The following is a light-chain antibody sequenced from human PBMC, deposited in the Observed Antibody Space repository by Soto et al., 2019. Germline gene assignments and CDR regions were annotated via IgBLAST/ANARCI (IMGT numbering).Light chain of an antibody. J-gene: IGLJ2*01. CDR3: CSYAGTSAFVI. V-gene: IGLV2-23*02. CDR2: DVT. Sequence: ALTQPASVSGSPGQSITISCTGTSSDVGNYNLVSWYQQYPGKAPQLIIYDVTKRPLGVSDRFSGSKSGFTASLTISGLQPEDEADYYCCSYAGTSAFVIFGGGTKVTVL. CDR1: SSDVGNYNL.